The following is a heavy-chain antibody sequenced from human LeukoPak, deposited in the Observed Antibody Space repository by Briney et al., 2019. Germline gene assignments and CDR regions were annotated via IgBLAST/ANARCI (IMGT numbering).Heavy chain of an antibody. CDR2: ISAYNGNT. CDR1: GYTFTSYG. J-gene: IGHJ4*02. CDR3: ARDTVATILPGY. Sequence: ASVKVSCKASGYTFTSYGISWVRQAPGQGLEWMGWISAYNGNTNYAQKLQGRVTMTTDTSTSTAYMELRSPRSDDTAVYYCARDTVATILPGYWGQGTLVTVSS. D-gene: IGHD5-12*01. V-gene: IGHV1-18*01.